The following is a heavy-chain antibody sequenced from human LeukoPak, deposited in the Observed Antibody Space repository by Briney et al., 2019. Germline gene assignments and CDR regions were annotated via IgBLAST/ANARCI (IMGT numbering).Heavy chain of an antibody. CDR3: ARDRCSGGSCYPNNFQH. J-gene: IGHJ1*01. CDR1: GYTFTGYY. Sequence: ASVKVSCKASGYTFTGYYMHWVRQAPGQGREWMGWINPNSGGTNYAQKFQGRVTMTRDTSISTAYMELSRLRSDDTAVYYCARDRCSGGSCYPNNFQHWGQGTLVTVSS. D-gene: IGHD2-15*01. V-gene: IGHV1-2*02. CDR2: INPNSGGT.